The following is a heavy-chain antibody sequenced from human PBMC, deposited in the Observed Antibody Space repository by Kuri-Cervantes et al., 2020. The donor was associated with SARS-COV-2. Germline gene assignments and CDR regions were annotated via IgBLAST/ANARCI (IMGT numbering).Heavy chain of an antibody. D-gene: IGHD2-2*02. CDR3: AKGVYQLLYGGISGYYYGMDV. CDR2: ISGSGGST. CDR1: GFTFSSYA. J-gene: IGHJ6*02. V-gene: IGHV3-23*01. Sequence: GGSLRLSCAASGFTFSSYAMSWVRQAPGKGLEWVSAISGSGGSTYYADSVKGRFTISRDNPKNTLYLQMNSLRAEDTAVYYCAKGVYQLLYGGISGYYYGMDVWGQGTTVTVSS.